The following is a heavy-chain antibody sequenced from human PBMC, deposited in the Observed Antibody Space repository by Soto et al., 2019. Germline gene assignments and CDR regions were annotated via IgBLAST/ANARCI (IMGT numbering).Heavy chain of an antibody. CDR1: GFRFGEHS. CDR3: ASLPTGSMVTS. J-gene: IGHJ4*02. D-gene: IGHD2-21*02. Sequence: EVQLLESGGGLVHPGGSLRLACAASGFRFGEHSMNWVPQAPGKGLEWLSYITRSGDSIYYAVSVKGRFTVSRDNAKNSLCLHMNSLRDDDTAVYYCASLPTGSMVTSWGQGTLGTVSS. CDR2: ITRSGDSI. V-gene: IGHV3-48*02.